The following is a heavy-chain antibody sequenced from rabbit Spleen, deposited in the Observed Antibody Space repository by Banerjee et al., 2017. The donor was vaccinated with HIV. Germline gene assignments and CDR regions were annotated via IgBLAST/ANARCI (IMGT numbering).Heavy chain of an antibody. J-gene: IGHJ4*01. Sequence: QEQLVEAGGGLVQPGGSLKLSCKASGFDFSNYGVSWVRQASGKGLEWIGYIESSFGNTYYANWVNGRFTISSHNAQNTLYLQLSSLTAADTAPYFCVRDQAGDGDYGPYYLNLWGQGPLVTVS. V-gene: IGHV1S47*01. CDR2: IESSFGNT. CDR1: GFDFSNYG. CDR3: VRDQAGDGDYGPYYLNL. D-gene: IGHD2-1*01.